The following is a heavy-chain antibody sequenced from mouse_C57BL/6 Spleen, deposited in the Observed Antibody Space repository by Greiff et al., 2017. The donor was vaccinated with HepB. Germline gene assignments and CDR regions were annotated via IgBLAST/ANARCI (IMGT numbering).Heavy chain of an antibody. CDR3: TRRYYGSIFAY. CDR1: GYTFTDYE. D-gene: IGHD1-1*01. V-gene: IGHV1-15*01. CDR2: IDPETGGT. Sequence: QVQLQQSGAELVRPGASVTLSCKASGYTFTDYEMHWVKQTPVHGLEWIGAIDPETGGTAYNQKFKGKAILTADKSSSTAYMELRSLTSEDSAVYYCTRRYYGSIFAYWGQGTLVTVSA. J-gene: IGHJ3*01.